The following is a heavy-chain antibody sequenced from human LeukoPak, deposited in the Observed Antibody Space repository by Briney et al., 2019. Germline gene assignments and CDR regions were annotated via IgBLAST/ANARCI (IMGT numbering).Heavy chain of an antibody. J-gene: IGHJ4*02. CDR1: GFTFGDYA. D-gene: IGHD2-2*01. Sequence: GGSLRLSCTASGFTFGDYAMSWVRQAPGKGLEWVGFIRSKAYGGTTEYAASVKGRFTISRDDSKSIAYLQMNSLKTEDTAVYYCTREGCSSTSCYEPDYWGQGTLVTVSS. CDR3: TREGCSSTSCYEPDY. V-gene: IGHV3-49*04. CDR2: IRSKAYGGTT.